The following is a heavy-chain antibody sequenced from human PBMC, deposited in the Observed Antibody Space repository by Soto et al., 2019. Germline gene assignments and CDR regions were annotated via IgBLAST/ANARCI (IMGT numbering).Heavy chain of an antibody. V-gene: IGHV1-69*04. J-gene: IGHJ4*02. D-gene: IGHD5-12*01. CDR3: ARETYSGYDPYYFDY. CDR1: GGTFSSYT. CDR2: IIPILGIA. Sequence: SVKVSCKASGGTFSSYTISWVRQAPGQGLEWMGRIIPILGIANYAQKFQGRVTITADKSTSTAYMELSSLRSEDTAVYYCARETYSGYDPYYFDYWGQGTLVTVSS.